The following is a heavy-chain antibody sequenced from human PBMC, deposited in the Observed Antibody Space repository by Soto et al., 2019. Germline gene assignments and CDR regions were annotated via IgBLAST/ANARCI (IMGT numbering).Heavy chain of an antibody. Sequence: QVQLVKSGAEVKKPGASVKVSCKASGYTFTSSGISWVRQAPGQGLEWMGWISAYNGNTNYAKKLQGRVTMTTDTSTSTAYRELRSLRSDDTGVYYCARRQKVPWDSYGMDVWGQGTTVTVSS. CDR2: ISAYNGNT. CDR1: GYTFTSSG. D-gene: IGHD1-26*01. V-gene: IGHV1-18*01. J-gene: IGHJ6*02. CDR3: ARRQKVPWDSYGMDV.